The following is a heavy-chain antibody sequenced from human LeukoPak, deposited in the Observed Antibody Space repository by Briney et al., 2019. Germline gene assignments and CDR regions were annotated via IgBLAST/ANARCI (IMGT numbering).Heavy chain of an antibody. CDR1: GASISSGAYY. D-gene: IGHD1-14*01. V-gene: IGHV4-31*03. CDR2: IFYRGST. Sequence: PSETLSLTCTVSGASISSGAYYWSWIRQHPGKGLESIGYIFYRGSTYYNPSLKSRLTISVDTSRNQFSLKLNSVTDADTAVYYCACSPNQYFIDYWGQGALVTVSS. J-gene: IGHJ4*02. CDR3: ACSPNQYFIDY.